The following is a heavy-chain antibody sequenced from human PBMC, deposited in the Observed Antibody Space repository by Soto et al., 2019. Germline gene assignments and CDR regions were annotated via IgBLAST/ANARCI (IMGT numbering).Heavy chain of an antibody. CDR3: AKDRMGFGWLLWTSIDY. V-gene: IGHV3-30*18. CDR2: ISYDGSNK. J-gene: IGHJ4*02. CDR1: GFTFSSYG. D-gene: IGHD3-9*01. Sequence: QVQLVESGGGVVQPGRSLRLSCAASGFTFSSYGMHWVRQAPGKGLEWVAVISYDGSNKYYADSVKGRFTISRDNSKNTLYLQMNSLRAEDTAVYYCAKDRMGFGWLLWTSIDYWGQGTLVTVSS.